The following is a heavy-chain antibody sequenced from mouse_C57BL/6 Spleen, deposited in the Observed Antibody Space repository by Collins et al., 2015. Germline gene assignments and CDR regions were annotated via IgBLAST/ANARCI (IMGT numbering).Heavy chain of an antibody. Sequence: DVQLQESGPGLVKPSQSLSLTCSVTGYSITSGYYWNWIRQFPGNKLEWMGYISYDGSNNYNPSLKNRISITRDTSKNQFFLKLNSVTTEDTATYYCASAYYYGSSYAMDYWGQGTSVTVSS. V-gene: IGHV3-6*01. CDR3: ASAYYYGSSYAMDY. J-gene: IGHJ4*01. CDR2: ISYDGSN. D-gene: IGHD1-1*01. CDR1: GYSITSGYY.